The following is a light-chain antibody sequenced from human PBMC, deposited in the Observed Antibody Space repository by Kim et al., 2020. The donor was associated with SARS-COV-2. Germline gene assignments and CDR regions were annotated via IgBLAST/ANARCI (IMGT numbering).Light chain of an antibody. CDR1: SSEVGSNNL. CDR3: CSYAHSDTVV. J-gene: IGLJ2*01. CDR2: EVS. Sequence: GQAITISSTGTSSEVGSNNLVCCYQQHPGNAPKVMIYEVSKRPSGVSNRFAGSKAGNTASLTISGLQAEDEADYYCCSYAHSDTVVFGGGTQLTVL. V-gene: IGLV2-23*02.